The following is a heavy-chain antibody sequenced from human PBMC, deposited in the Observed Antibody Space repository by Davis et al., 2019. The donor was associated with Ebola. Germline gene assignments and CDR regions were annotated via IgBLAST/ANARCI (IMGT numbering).Heavy chain of an antibody. J-gene: IGHJ4*02. CDR2: ISYDGSNK. CDR3: ANPHSSGWSFDY. V-gene: IGHV3-30*18. D-gene: IGHD6-19*01. CDR1: GFTFSSYG. Sequence: PGGSLRLSCAASGFTFSSYGMHWVRQAPGKGLEWVAVISYDGSNKYYADSVKGRFTISRDNSKNTLYLQMNSLRAEDTAVYYCANPHSSGWSFDYWGQGTLVTVSS.